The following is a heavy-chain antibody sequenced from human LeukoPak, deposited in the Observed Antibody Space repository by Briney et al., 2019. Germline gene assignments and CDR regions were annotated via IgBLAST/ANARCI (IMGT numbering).Heavy chain of an antibody. Sequence: GGSLRLSCAASEFTFSNYEMNWVRQAPGKGLEWVSYISSGGSTIYHADSVKDRFTISRDNAKNSLYLQMNSLRAEDTAVYYCARDPNYGSGSYADYWGQGTLVTVSS. D-gene: IGHD3-10*01. CDR1: EFTFSNYE. J-gene: IGHJ4*02. CDR2: ISSGGSTI. V-gene: IGHV3-48*03. CDR3: ARDPNYGSGSYADY.